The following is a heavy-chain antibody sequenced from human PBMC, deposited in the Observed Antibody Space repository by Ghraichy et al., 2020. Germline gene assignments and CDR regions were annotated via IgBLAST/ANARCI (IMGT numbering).Heavy chain of an antibody. CDR2: IRSKAYGGTT. D-gene: IGHD3-22*01. V-gene: IGHV3-49*03. Sequence: GGSLRLSCTASGFTFGNYAMSWFRQAPGKGLEWVGFIRSKAYGGTTEYAASVKGRFTISRDDSKSIAYLQMNSLKTKDTAVYYCTRWQWLLLGYYFDYWGQGTLVTVSS. J-gene: IGHJ4*02. CDR1: GFTFGNYA. CDR3: TRWQWLLLGYYFDY.